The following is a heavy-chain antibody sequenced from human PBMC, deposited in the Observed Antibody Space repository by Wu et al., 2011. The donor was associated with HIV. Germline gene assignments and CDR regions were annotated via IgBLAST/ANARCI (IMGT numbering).Heavy chain of an antibody. J-gene: IGHJ5*02. CDR1: GFTSASYA. V-gene: IGHV1-58*02. CDR3: AANIVGTTWFDP. CDR2: IVVGSGNT. D-gene: IGHD1-26*01. Sequence: QMQLVQSGPEVKKPGTSVKFSCKASGFTSASYAMQWVRQARGQRLEWIGWIVVGSGNTNYAQNFQERVSITRGMSTGTLYMQLSSLRSEDTAVYYCAANIVGTTWFDPWGQGTLVTVPS.